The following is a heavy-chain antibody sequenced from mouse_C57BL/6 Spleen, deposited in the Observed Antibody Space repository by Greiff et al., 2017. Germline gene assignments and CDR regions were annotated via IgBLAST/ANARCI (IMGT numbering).Heavy chain of an antibody. CDR2: IYPGNGDT. J-gene: IGHJ4*01. CDR1: GYTFTSYN. D-gene: IGHD4-1*02. Sequence: SGAELVRPGASVKMSCKASGYTFTSYNMHWVKQTPRQGLEWIGAIYPGNGDTSYNQKFKGKATLTVDKSSSTAYMQLSSLTSKDSAVYFCASATGPYYYAMDYWGQGTSVTVSS. V-gene: IGHV1-12*01. CDR3: ASATGPYYYAMDY.